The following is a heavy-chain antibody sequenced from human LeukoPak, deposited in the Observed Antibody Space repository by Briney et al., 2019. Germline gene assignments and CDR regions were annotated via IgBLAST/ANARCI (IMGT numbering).Heavy chain of an antibody. D-gene: IGHD3-3*01. V-gene: IGHV5-51*01. J-gene: IGHJ5*02. CDR2: IYPGDSDT. CDR1: GYSFTSYW. Sequence: GESLKISCKGFGYSFTSYWIGWVRQMPGKGLEWMGIIYPGDSDTRYSPPFQGQVTISADKSISTAYLQWSSLKASDTAMYYCARAYHYTSTIFGVVPYNWFDPWGQGTPVTVSS. CDR3: ARAYHYTSTIFGVVPYNWFDP.